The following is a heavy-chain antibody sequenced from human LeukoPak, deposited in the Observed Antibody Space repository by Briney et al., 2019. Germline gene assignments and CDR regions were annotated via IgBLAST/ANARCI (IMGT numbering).Heavy chain of an antibody. D-gene: IGHD3-22*01. V-gene: IGHV4-61*02. CDR3: ARTRPRFVDSRSGWFDP. Sequence: PSQTLSLTCTVSGGSISSGSYYWSWIRQPAGKGLEWIGRIYTSGSTNYNPSLKSRVTISVDTSKNQLSLKLSSVTAADTAVYYCARTRPRFVDSRSGWFDPWGQGTLVTVSS. CDR1: GGSISSGSYY. CDR2: IYTSGST. J-gene: IGHJ5*02.